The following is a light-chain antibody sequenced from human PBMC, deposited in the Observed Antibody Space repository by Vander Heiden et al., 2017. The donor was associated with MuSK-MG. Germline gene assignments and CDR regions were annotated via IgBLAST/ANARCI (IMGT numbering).Light chain of an antibody. CDR3: QQDDTTPLA. J-gene: IGKJ1*01. Sequence: DIVMTQSPDSLAVSLGERATINCKSSQSVLYSSNNKNYLAWYQQKPGQPPKLLIYWASIRESGVPDRFSGSGSGTDFTLTISSLQTEDVAVYYCQQDDTTPLAFGQGTKVEIK. CDR2: WAS. V-gene: IGKV4-1*01. CDR1: QSVLYSSNNKNY.